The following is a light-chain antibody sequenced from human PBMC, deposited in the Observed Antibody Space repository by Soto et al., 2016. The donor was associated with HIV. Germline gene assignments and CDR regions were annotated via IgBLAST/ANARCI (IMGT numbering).Light chain of an antibody. V-gene: IGLV3-21*02. J-gene: IGLJ1*01. CDR3: QVWDPSTAHPYV. CDR1: NIGSKS. CDR2: DDG. Sequence: SYVLTQPPSVSVAPGQTATITCGGNNIGSKSVHWYQQKPGRAPALVVYDDGDRPSGIPERFSGFNSGNTATLIISRVEAGDEADYYCQVWDPSTAHPYVFGTGTKVTVL.